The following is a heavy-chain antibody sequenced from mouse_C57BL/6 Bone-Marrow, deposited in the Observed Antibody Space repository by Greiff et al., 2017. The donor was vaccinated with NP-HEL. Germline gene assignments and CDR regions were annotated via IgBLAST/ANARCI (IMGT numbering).Heavy chain of an antibody. Sequence: QVQLKQPGAELVKPGASVKVSCKASGYTFTSYWMHWVKQRPGQGLEWIGRIHPSDSDTNYNQKFKGKATLTVDKSSSTAYMQLSSLTSEDSAVYYCAMALRVWYFDVWGTGTTVTVSS. CDR3: AMALRVWYFDV. J-gene: IGHJ1*03. CDR2: IHPSDSDT. V-gene: IGHV1-74*01. D-gene: IGHD1-1*01. CDR1: GYTFTSYW.